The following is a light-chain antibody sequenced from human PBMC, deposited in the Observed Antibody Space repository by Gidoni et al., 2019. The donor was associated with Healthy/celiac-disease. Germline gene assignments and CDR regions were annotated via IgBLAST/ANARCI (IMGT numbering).Light chain of an antibody. CDR3: QQYNNWPPWT. Sequence: IVMTQSPATLSVSPGERATLSCRASQSISSNLAWYQQKPGQAPRLLIYGASTRATGIPARFSGSGSGTDFTLTISSLQSEDFAVYYCQQYNNWPPWTFXRXTKVEIK. J-gene: IGKJ1*01. V-gene: IGKV3-15*01. CDR2: GAS. CDR1: QSISSN.